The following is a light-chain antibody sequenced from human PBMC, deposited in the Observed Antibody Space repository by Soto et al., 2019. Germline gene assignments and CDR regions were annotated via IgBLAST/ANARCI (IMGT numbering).Light chain of an antibody. CDR1: QSVSSR. V-gene: IGKV3-15*01. CDR3: QQYNNCPPEYT. Sequence: EIVMTQSPDTLSVSPGERATLFCRTSQSVSSRLAWYQQKPAQAPRLLIHDASTRATGIPARFSGSGSGTEFTLTISSLQSEDFAVYYCQQYNNCPPEYTFGQGNKLEIK. CDR2: DAS. J-gene: IGKJ2*01.